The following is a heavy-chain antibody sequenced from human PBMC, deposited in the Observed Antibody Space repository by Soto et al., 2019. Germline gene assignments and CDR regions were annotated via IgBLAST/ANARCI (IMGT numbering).Heavy chain of an antibody. V-gene: IGHV4-59*01. CDR3: ARDRVYCSGGSCYGGKFDI. D-gene: IGHD2-15*01. CDR1: GGSISSYY. Sequence: SETLSLTCTVSGGSISSYYWSWIRQPPGKGLEWIGYIYYSGSTNYNPSLKSRVTISVDTSKNQFSLKLSSVTAADTAVYYCARDRVYCSGGSCYGGKFDIWGQGTMVTVS. CDR2: IYYSGST. J-gene: IGHJ3*02.